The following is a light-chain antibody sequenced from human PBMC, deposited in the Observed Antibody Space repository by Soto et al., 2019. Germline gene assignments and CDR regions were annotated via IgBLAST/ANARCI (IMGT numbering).Light chain of an antibody. Sequence: QSALTQPASVSGSPGQSITISCSGTTSDIGTYNYISWYQQHPGKAPKLILYEVSNRPSGISNRFSGSKSGNTAFLAIAGLRAEDEAEYHCSCFTESSTWMFGRGTKLTVL. CDR2: EVS. CDR1: TSDIGTYNY. CDR3: SCFTESSTWM. V-gene: IGLV2-14*01. J-gene: IGLJ3*02.